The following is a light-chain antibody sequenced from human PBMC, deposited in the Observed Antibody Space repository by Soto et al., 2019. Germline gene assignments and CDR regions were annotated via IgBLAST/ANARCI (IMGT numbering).Light chain of an antibody. J-gene: IGKJ1*01. CDR1: QSVSSY. V-gene: IGKV3-11*01. CDR3: QQRSNWLWT. CDR2: DAS. Sequence: ELVITQYPSTVSVSPGERATLSCGASQSVSSYLAWYQQKPGQAPRLLIYDASNRATGIPARFSGSGSGTDFTLTISSLEPEDFAVYYCQQRSNWLWTFGQGTKVDIK.